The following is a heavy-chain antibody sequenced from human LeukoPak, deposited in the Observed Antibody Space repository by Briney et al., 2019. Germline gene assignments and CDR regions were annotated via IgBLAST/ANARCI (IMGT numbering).Heavy chain of an antibody. D-gene: IGHD2/OR15-2a*01. J-gene: IGHJ4*02. Sequence: PSETLSLTCAVYGGSFSGYYWSWIRQPPGKGMEWIGEINHSGSTNYNPSLKSRVTISVDTSKNQFSLKLSSVTAADTAVYYCARGPVFSRRFDYWGQGTLVTVSS. CDR2: INHSGST. V-gene: IGHV4-34*01. CDR1: GGSFSGYY. CDR3: ARGPVFSRRFDY.